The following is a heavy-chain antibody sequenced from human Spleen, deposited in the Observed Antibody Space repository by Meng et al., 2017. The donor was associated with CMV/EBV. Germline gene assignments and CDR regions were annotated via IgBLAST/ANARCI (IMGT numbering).Heavy chain of an antibody. CDR3: ARDFDY. V-gene: IGHV3-7*01. J-gene: IGHJ4*02. Sequence: GGSLRLSCEISGLTFNTYWMSWVRQAPGKGLEWVANIKQDGSERYYVDSVKGRFTISRDNSKNSLYLQMNSLRAEDTAVYYCARDFDYWGQGTRVTVSS. CDR1: GLTFNTYW. CDR2: IKQDGSER.